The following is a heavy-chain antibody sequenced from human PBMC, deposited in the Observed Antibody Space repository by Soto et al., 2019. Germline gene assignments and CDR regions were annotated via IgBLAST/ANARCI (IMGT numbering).Heavy chain of an antibody. CDR2: IYYSGST. CDR3: ARSLASIAVAGNWFDP. CDR1: GGSVSSGDYY. D-gene: IGHD6-19*01. J-gene: IGHJ5*02. Sequence: PSETLSLTCTVSGGSVSSGDYYWSWIRQPPGKGLEWIGNIYYSGSTNYNPSLKSRATISVDTSKNQFSLKVSSATAADTAVYYCARSLASIAVAGNWFDPWGQGTLVTVSS. V-gene: IGHV4-61*08.